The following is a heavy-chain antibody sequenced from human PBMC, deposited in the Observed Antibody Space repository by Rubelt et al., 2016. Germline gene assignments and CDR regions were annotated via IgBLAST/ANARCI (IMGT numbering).Heavy chain of an antibody. V-gene: IGHV3-23*01. CDR3: ATDLRDGQNGGY. CDR1: GFAFSTYA. Sequence: EVQLLESGGGLVQPGGSLRLSCAASGFAFSTYAVSWVRQAPGKGLDWVSGLSASGISTYYADYVRGRFTISRDNSKNTLFLQMKSLRADDTAVYYCATDLRDGQNGGYWGQGTLVTVSS. J-gene: IGHJ4*02. CDR2: LSASGIST. D-gene: IGHD5-24*01.